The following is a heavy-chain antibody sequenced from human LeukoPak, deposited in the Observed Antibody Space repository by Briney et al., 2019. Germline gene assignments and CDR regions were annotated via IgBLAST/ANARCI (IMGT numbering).Heavy chain of an antibody. CDR2: ISPYNGQT. D-gene: IGHD1-1*01. V-gene: IGHV1-18*01. CDR1: GYSFTVHV. J-gene: IGHJ3*02. Sequence: ASVKISCKASGYSFTVHVISWVRQAPRQGREWMGWISPYNGQTKLTQKFQGRLIMDTETSTTTVYMELTSLKSEDTAVYYCARDHTGETFLDAFDIWRQGTLVGVCS. CDR3: ARDHTGETFLDAFDI.